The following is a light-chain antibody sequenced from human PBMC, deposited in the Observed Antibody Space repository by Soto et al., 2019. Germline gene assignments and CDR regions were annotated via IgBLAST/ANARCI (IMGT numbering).Light chain of an antibody. Sequence: QSVLTQPASVSGSPGQSITISCTGTNSDIGGYNFVSWYQQRPGKAPKLMIYDVSHRPSGDSNRFSGSKSGNTASLTISGLQAEDEADYYCSSYSSTATHVVFGGGTKVTVL. J-gene: IGLJ2*01. V-gene: IGLV2-14*01. CDR3: SSYSSTATHVV. CDR2: DVS. CDR1: NSDIGGYNF.